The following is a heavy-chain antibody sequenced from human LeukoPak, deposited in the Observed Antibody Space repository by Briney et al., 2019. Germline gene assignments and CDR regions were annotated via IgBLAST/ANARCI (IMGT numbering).Heavy chain of an antibody. CDR1: GFTFNTYG. Sequence: PGGSLRLSCATSGFTFNTYGMNWVRQAPGKGLEWVSGISGSGGSTYYADSEKGRYTISRDNSKNTLNLQMNSLRAEDTAVYYCARGCSGGSCFGDFDYWGQGTLGTVSS. CDR2: ISGSGGST. D-gene: IGHD2-15*01. J-gene: IGHJ4*02. V-gene: IGHV3-23*01. CDR3: ARGCSGGSCFGDFDY.